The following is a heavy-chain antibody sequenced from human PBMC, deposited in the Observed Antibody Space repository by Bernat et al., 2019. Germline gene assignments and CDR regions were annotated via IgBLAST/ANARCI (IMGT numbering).Heavy chain of an antibody. V-gene: IGHV2-26*01. CDR3: ARILGAYCSGDSCYERHAFDI. CDR2: IFSNDEK. Sequence: QVTLKESGPVLVKPTETLTLTCTVSGFSLSNARMGVSWIRQPPGKALEWLAHIFSNDEKSYSTSLKSRLTISKDTSKSQVVLTMTNMDPVDTATYYCARILGAYCSGDSCYERHAFDIWGQGTMVTVSS. D-gene: IGHD2-15*01. J-gene: IGHJ3*02. CDR1: GFSLSNARMG.